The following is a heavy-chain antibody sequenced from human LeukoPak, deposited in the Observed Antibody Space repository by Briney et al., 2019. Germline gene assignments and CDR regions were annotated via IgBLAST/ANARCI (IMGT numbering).Heavy chain of an antibody. CDR2: IIPIFGTA. CDR3: ARESGSYNTPFRY. CDR1: GGTFSSYA. Sequence: GASVRVSCKASGGTFSSYAISWVRQAPGQGLEWMGGIIPIFGTANYAQKFQGRVTITADESTSTAYMELSSLRSEDTAVYYCARESGSYNTPFRYWGQGTLVTVSS. J-gene: IGHJ4*02. D-gene: IGHD1-26*01. V-gene: IGHV1-69*13.